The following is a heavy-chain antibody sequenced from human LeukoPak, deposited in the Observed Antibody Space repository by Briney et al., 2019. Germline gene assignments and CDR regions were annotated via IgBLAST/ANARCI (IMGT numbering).Heavy chain of an antibody. J-gene: IGHJ3*02. CDR3: AREPITSGGNDAFDI. V-gene: IGHV4-59*12. CDR1: GGSISSYY. CDR2: IYYTGNT. Sequence: SETLSLTCTVSGGSISSYYWSWIRQPPGKGLEWIGYIYYTGNTNYNPSLKSRVTISVDTSKNQFSLKLSSVTAADTAVFYCAREPITSGGNDAFDIWGQGTMVTVSS. D-gene: IGHD3-16*01.